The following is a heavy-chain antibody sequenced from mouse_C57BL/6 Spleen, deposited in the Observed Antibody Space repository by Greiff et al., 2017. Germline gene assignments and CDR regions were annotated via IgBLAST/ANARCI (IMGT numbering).Heavy chain of an antibody. CDR1: GYTFTDYY. CDR3: ARRAYGNFPWFAY. J-gene: IGHJ3*01. V-gene: IGHV1-26*01. CDR2: INPNNGGT. Sequence: VQLQQSGPELVKPGASVKISCKASGYTFTDYYMNWVKQSHGKSLEWIGDINPNNGGTSYNQKFKGKATLTVDKSSSTAYMELRSLTSEDSAVYYCARRAYGNFPWFAYWGQGTLVTVSA. D-gene: IGHD2-1*01.